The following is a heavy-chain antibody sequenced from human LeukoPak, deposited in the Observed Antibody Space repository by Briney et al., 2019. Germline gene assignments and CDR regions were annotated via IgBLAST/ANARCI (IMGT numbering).Heavy chain of an antibody. CDR3: ARDAGYGGNSWDAFDI. D-gene: IGHD2-21*02. CDR2: ISAYNGNT. J-gene: IGHJ3*02. Sequence: ASVKVSCKASGYTFTSYGISWVRQALEQGLNGRGWISAYNGNTNYAQKLQGRVTMTTDTSTSTAYMELRSLRSDDTAVYYCARDAGYGGNSWDAFDIWGQGTMVTVSS. V-gene: IGHV1-18*01. CDR1: GYTFTSYG.